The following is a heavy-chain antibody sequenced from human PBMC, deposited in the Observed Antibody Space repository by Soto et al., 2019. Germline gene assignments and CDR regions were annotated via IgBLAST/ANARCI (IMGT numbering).Heavy chain of an antibody. D-gene: IGHD3-9*01. CDR3: ARTDILTVYYRGTWFDP. CDR1: GGSISSSSYY. V-gene: IGHV4-39*01. Sequence: SETLSLTCTVSGGSISSSSYYWGWIRQPPGKGLEWIGSIYYSGSTYYNPSLKSRVTISVDTSKNQFSLKLSSVTAADTAVYYCARTDILTVYYRGTWFDPWGQGTLVTVSS. CDR2: IYYSGST. J-gene: IGHJ5*02.